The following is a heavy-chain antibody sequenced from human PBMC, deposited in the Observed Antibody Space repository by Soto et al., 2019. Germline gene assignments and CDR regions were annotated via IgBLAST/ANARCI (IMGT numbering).Heavy chain of an antibody. V-gene: IGHV1-69*12. CDR2: IVPTVDTS. CDR1: GATFSSYA. D-gene: IGHD5-12*01. J-gene: IGHJ4*02. CDR3: VRVVAIPGYPDN. Sequence: QVQLVQSGAEVRQPASSVKVSCKTSGATFSSYAITWVRQAPGQGLEWMGGIVPTVDTSTYAQKFQGRVTMSAXXFTNTVDMELSSLRSDDTAVYYCVRVVAIPGYPDNWGQGTLVTVSS.